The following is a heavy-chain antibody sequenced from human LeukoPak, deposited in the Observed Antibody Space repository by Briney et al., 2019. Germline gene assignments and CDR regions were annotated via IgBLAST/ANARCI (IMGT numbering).Heavy chain of an antibody. V-gene: IGHV4-39*07. CDR1: GGSISSSSYY. CDR3: ASLGVGNERYSSGWYDLDY. J-gene: IGHJ4*02. CDR2: IYYCGSI. D-gene: IGHD6-19*01. Sequence: NTSETLSLTCTVSGGSISSSSYYWGWIRQPPGKGLEWIGSIYYCGSIYYNPSLKSRVTIPVDTSKNQFSLKLSSVTAADTAVYYCASLGVGNERYSSGWYDLDYWGQGTLVTVSS.